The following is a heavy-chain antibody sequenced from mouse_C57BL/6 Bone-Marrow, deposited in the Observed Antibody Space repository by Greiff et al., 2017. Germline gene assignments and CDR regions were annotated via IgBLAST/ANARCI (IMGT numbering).Heavy chain of an antibody. CDR3: ARRSYYYGSSPYFDD. V-gene: IGHV1-82*01. Sequence: QVQLKQSGPELVKPGASVKISCKASGYAFSSSWMNWVKQRPGKGLEWIGRIYPGDGDTNYNGKFKGKATLTADKSSSTAYMQLSSLTSEDSAVYFCARRSYYYGSSPYFDDWGQGTTLTVSS. CDR2: IYPGDGDT. J-gene: IGHJ2*01. D-gene: IGHD1-1*01. CDR1: GYAFSSSW.